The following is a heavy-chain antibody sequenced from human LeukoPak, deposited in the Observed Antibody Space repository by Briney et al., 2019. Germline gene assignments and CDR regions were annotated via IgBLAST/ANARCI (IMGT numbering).Heavy chain of an antibody. V-gene: IGHV3-33*01. CDR2: IWYDGSNK. J-gene: IGHJ6*04. Sequence: PGRSLRLSCAASGFTFSSYGMHWVRQAPGKGLEWVAVIWYDGSNKYYADSVKGRFTISRDNSKNTLYLQMNSLRAEDTAVYYCARAHLEGESYGRDVGGKGTTVTVSS. CDR3: ARAHLEGESYGRDV. D-gene: IGHD3-16*01. CDR1: GFTFSSYG.